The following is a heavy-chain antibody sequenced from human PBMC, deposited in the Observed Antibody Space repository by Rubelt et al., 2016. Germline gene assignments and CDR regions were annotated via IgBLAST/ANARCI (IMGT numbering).Heavy chain of an antibody. D-gene: IGHD3-10*01. J-gene: IGHJ4*02. Sequence: EVQLVQSGAEVKKPGESLKISCKGSGCSFTSYWIGWVRQMPGKGLEWMGIIYPGDSDTRYSPSCQGQVTSSAAKSISTAYLQWSSLKASDTAIYFCARLRADRPSDKAGDYIDSWGQGALVTVSS. V-gene: IGHV5-51*01. CDR1: GCSFTSYW. CDR2: IYPGDSDT. CDR3: ARLRADRPSDKAGDYIDS.